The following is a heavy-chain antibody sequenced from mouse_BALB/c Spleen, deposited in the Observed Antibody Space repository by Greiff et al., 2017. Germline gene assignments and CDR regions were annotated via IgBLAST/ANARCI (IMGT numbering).Heavy chain of an antibody. D-gene: IGHD2-14*01. CDR3: ARSYYRYERDFDY. J-gene: IGHJ2*01. CDR1: GYTFTSYG. CDR2: IYPGSGGT. V-gene: IGHV1-77*01. Sequence: VQLQQSGPELVKPGASVKISCKASGYTFTSYGINWVKQRPGQGLEWIGYIYPGSGGTAYNQKFKGKATLTADKSSSTVYMQLSSLTSEDSAIYFCARSYYRYERDFDYWGQGTTLTVSS.